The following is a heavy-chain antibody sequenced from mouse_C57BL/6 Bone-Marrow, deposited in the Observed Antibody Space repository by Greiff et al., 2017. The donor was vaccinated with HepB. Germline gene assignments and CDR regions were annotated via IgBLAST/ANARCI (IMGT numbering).Heavy chain of an antibody. D-gene: IGHD2-1*01. CDR1: GYTFTSYW. Sequence: QVQLQQSGAELVKPGASVKLSCKASGYTFTSYWMHWVKQRPGQGLEWIGMIHPNSGSTNYNEKFKSKATLTVDKSSSTAYMQLSSLTSEDSAVYYCARSLYYGNWYFDVWGTGTTVTVSS. CDR3: ARSLYYGNWYFDV. J-gene: IGHJ1*03. V-gene: IGHV1-64*01. CDR2: IHPNSGST.